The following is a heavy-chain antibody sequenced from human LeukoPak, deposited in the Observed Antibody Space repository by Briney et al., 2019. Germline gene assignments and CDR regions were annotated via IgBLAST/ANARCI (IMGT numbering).Heavy chain of an antibody. CDR3: ARDPYRFAFDI. V-gene: IGHV3-23*01. D-gene: IGHD1-26*01. J-gene: IGHJ3*02. CDR1: GFTFSTYG. CDR2: ISGSGGST. Sequence: QTGGSPRLSCAASGFTFSTYGMTWVRQAPGKGLEWVSSISGSGGSTYYADSVKGRVTVSRDNSKSTLFLQMNSLRAEDTAVYYCARDPYRFAFDIWGQGTVVLVSS.